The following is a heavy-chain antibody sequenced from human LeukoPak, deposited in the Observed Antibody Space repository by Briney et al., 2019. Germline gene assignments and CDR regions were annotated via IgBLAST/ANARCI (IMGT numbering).Heavy chain of an antibody. D-gene: IGHD2-2*01. Sequence: GXXXRLSCAASGFTFSSYWMSWVRQAPGKGLEWVANIKQDGSEKYYVDSVKGRFTISRDNAKNSLYLQMNSLRAEDTAVYYCARAEGYDFPIYFDYWGQGTLVTVSS. J-gene: IGHJ4*02. CDR1: GFTFSSYW. CDR2: IKQDGSEK. CDR3: ARAEGYDFPIYFDY. V-gene: IGHV3-7*01.